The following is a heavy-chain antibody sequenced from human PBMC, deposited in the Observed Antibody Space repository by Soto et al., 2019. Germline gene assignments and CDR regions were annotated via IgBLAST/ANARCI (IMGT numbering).Heavy chain of an antibody. J-gene: IGHJ6*02. CDR2: IYYSGST. Sequence: PSETLSLTCTVSGGSISSYYWSWIRQPPGKGLEWIGYIYYSGSTNYNPSLKSRVTISVDTSKNQFSLKLSSVTAADTAVYYCARADISTSCFDVWGQGTTVTVSS. CDR3: ARADISTSCFDV. CDR1: GGSISSYY. V-gene: IGHV4-59*08. D-gene: IGHD2-2*01.